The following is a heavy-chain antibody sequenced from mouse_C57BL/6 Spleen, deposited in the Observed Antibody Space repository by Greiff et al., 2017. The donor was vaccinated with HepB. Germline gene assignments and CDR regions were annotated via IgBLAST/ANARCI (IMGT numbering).Heavy chain of an antibody. Sequence: QVQLKQPGAELVRPGSSVKLSCKASGYTFTSYWMHWVKQRPIQGLEWIGNIDPSDSETHYNQKFKDKATLTVDKSSSTAYMQLSSLTSEDSAVYYCAREDYGTFFDYWGQGTTLTVSS. V-gene: IGHV1-52*01. CDR2: IDPSDSET. J-gene: IGHJ2*01. D-gene: IGHD2-1*01. CDR3: AREDYGTFFDY. CDR1: GYTFTSYW.